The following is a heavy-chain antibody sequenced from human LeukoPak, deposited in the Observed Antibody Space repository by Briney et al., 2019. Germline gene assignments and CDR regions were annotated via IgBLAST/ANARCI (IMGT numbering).Heavy chain of an antibody. J-gene: IGHJ4*02. CDR3: ARGGSSSVWVDY. V-gene: IGHV3-21*01. D-gene: IGHD2-2*01. CDR1: GFTFSSYS. Sequence: PGGSLRLSCAASGFTFSSYSMNWVRQAPGKGLEWVSSISSSSSYIYYADSVKGRFTISRDNAKNSLYLQMNSLRAEDTAVYYCARGGSSSVWVDYWGQGTLVTVSS. CDR2: ISSSSSYI.